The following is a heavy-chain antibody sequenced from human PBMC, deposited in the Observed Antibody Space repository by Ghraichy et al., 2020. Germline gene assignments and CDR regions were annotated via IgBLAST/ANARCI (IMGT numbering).Heavy chain of an antibody. Sequence: GGSLRLSCAASGFTFSSYTMSWVRQAPGKGLEWVSGISGGGGSTYYADSVKGRFTISRDNSKNTLYLQMNSLRAEDTAVYYCAKAGGGGFPLYYFDFWGQGTLVTVSS. D-gene: IGHD3-16*01. V-gene: IGHV3-23*01. J-gene: IGHJ4*02. CDR2: ISGGGGST. CDR3: AKAGGGGFPLYYFDF. CDR1: GFTFSSYT.